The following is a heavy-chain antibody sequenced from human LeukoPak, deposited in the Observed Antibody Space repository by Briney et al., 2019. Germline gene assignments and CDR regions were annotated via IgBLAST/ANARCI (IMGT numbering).Heavy chain of an antibody. V-gene: IGHV3-7*01. CDR1: GFTFSSDW. Sequence: GGSLRLSCAASGFTFSSDWMSWVRQAPGKGLEWGANIKQDGSEKYYVDSVKGRFTISRDNAKNSRYLQMNSLRAEDTAVYYCASWVLGILGYWGQGTLVTVSS. CDR2: IKQDGSEK. J-gene: IGHJ4*02. D-gene: IGHD3-9*01. CDR3: ASWVLGILGY.